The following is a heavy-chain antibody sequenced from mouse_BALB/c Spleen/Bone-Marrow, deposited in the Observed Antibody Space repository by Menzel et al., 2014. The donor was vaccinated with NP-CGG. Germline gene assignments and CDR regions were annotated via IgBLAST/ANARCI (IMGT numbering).Heavy chain of an antibody. CDR2: ISSGSSTI. CDR3: AREGRYGNLGY. Sequence: EVKLVESGGGLVQPGGSRKLSCAASGFTFSSFGMHWVRQAPEKGLEWVAYISSGSSTIYYADTVKGRFTISRDNPKNTLFLQMTSLRSEDTAMYYCAREGRYGNLGYWGQGTTLTVSS. D-gene: IGHD2-10*02. J-gene: IGHJ2*01. CDR1: GFTFSSFG. V-gene: IGHV5-17*02.